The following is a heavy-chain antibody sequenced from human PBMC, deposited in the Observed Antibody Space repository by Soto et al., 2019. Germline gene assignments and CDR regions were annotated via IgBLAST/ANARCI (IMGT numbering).Heavy chain of an antibody. CDR3: ARERQLLYSSSSPLDY. CDR1: GGTFSSYA. CDR2: IIPIFGTA. J-gene: IGHJ4*02. V-gene: IGHV1-69*06. D-gene: IGHD6-6*01. Sequence: QVQLVQSGAEVKKPGSSVKVSCKASGGTFSSYAISWVRQAPGQGLEWMGGIIPIFGTANYAQKFQGRVTITADKPTSTAYMELSSLRSEDTAVYYCARERQLLYSSSSPLDYWGREPWSPSPQ.